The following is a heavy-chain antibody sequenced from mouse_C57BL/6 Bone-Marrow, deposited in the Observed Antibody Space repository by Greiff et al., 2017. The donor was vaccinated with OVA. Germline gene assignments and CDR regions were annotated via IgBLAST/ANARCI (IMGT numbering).Heavy chain of an antibody. V-gene: IGHV14-4*01. J-gene: IGHJ2*01. CDR2: IDPENGGT. CDR3: TTFCGISYFDY. D-gene: IGHD1-1*01. Sequence: VQLKQSGAELVRPGASVKLSCTASGFNIKDDYMHWVKQRPEQSLEWIGWIDPENGGTGYDSKFKGKATLTADTSSNTAYLKLSSLTSEDTAVDYCTTFCGISYFDYWGQGTTLTVSS. CDR1: GFNIKDDY.